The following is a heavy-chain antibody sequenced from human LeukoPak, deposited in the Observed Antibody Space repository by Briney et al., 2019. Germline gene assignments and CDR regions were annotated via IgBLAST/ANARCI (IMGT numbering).Heavy chain of an antibody. CDR1: GGSISSYY. J-gene: IGHJ4*02. CDR3: ARVSSDDDYVWGSYRLDY. D-gene: IGHD3-16*02. Sequence: SETLSLTCTVSGGSISSYYWSWIRQPPGKGLEWIGYIYYSGSTNYNPSLKSRVTISVDTSKDQFSLKLSSVTAADTAVYYCARVSSDDDYVWGSYRLDYWGQGTLVTVSS. CDR2: IYYSGST. V-gene: IGHV4-59*01.